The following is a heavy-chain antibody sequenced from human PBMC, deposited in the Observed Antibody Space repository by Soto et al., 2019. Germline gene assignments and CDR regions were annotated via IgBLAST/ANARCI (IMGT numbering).Heavy chain of an antibody. CDR2: ISAYNGNT. CDR3: ARATYYYDDSGYYRYYFDY. J-gene: IGHJ4*02. Sequence: GASVKVSCKASGYTFTSYGISWVRQAPGQGLEWMGWISAYNGNTNYAQKLQGRVTMTTDTSTSTAYMELRSLRSDDTAVYYCARATYYYDDSGYYRYYFDYWGQGTLVTVSS. V-gene: IGHV1-18*01. CDR1: GYTFTSYG. D-gene: IGHD3-22*01.